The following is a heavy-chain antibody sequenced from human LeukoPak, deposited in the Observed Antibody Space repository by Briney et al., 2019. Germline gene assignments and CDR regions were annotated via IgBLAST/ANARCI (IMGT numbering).Heavy chain of an antibody. Sequence: ASVKVSCKASGYTFTSDGISWVRQAPGQGLEWMGWISAYNGNTNYAQKLQGRVTMTTDTSTSTAYMELRSLRSDDTAVYYCARDEDDNWNFDYYYGMDVWGQGTTVTVSS. J-gene: IGHJ6*02. CDR2: ISAYNGNT. CDR3: ARDEDDNWNFDYYYGMDV. V-gene: IGHV1-18*01. D-gene: IGHD1-7*01. CDR1: GYTFTSDG.